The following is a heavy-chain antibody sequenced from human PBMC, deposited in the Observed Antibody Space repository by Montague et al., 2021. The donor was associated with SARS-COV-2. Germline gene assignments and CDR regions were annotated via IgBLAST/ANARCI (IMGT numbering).Heavy chain of an antibody. CDR2: INHSGSI. CDR3: ARGAPTISMILVVMTGAGWYFDL. CDR1: SGSFSDYY. Sequence: SETLSLTCAVYSGSFSDYYWTWIRQPPGKGLEWIGEINHSGSINYNPSLGSRVTISVDTSKNQFSLKLSAVTAADTAVYYCARGAPTISMILVVMTGAGWYFDLWGRGTLVTVSS. V-gene: IGHV4-34*01. J-gene: IGHJ2*01. D-gene: IGHD3-22*01.